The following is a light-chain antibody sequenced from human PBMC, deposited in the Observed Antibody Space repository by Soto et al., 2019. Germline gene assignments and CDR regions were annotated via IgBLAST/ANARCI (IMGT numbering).Light chain of an antibody. CDR1: QSFSTN. V-gene: IGKV3-20*01. Sequence: EIVLTQSPATLSLSPGERATPSCRASQSFSTNLAWHQQKPGQAPRLLIYGASNRAGGIPDRLGGRGWGTDFTLTSSRMEPEDFAVYYCQQNGSSGTFGQGTKVDI. CDR2: GAS. J-gene: IGKJ1*01. CDR3: QQNGSSGT.